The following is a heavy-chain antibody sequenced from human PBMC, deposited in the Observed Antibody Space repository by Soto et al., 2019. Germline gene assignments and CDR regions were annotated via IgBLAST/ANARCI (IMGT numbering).Heavy chain of an antibody. D-gene: IGHD2-21*02. CDR3: TTWLTAHFDY. Sequence: GGSLRLSCAASGFTFSSNAMSWVRRAPGKGLEWVATSSDRRTGNTHYSDSVRGRFTLSRDYSRNILFLQMDSLRADDTALYYCTTWLTAHFDYWGRGTQVTVSS. V-gene: IGHV3-23*01. J-gene: IGHJ4*02. CDR2: SSDRRTGNT. CDR1: GFTFSSNA.